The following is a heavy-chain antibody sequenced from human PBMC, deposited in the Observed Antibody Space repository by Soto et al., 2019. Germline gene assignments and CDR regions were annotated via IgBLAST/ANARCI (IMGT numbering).Heavy chain of an antibody. J-gene: IGHJ6*03. CDR2: MNPNSGNT. Sequence: QVQLVQSGAEVKKPGASVKVSCKASGYTFTSYDINWVRQAAGQGLEWMGWMNPNSGNTGYAQKFQGRVTMTGNTSISTAYMELSSLRSEDTAVYYCARGERSSSSPYYYYYYYMDVWGKGTTVTVSS. D-gene: IGHD6-6*01. V-gene: IGHV1-8*01. CDR1: GYTFTSYD. CDR3: ARGERSSSSPYYYYYYYMDV.